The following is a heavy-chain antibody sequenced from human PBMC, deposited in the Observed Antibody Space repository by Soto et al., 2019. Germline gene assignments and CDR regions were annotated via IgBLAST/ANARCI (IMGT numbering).Heavy chain of an antibody. D-gene: IGHD2-2*01. CDR3: ATDKDCSSTSCYDY. CDR1: GGTFSSYA. V-gene: IGHV1-69*13. CDR2: IVPIFGTA. J-gene: IGHJ4*02. Sequence: SVKVSCKASGGTFSSYAISWVRQAPGQGLEWMGGIVPIFGTANYAQKFQGRVTITEDASTDTAYMELSSLRSEDTAVYYCATDKDCSSTSCYDYWGQGTLVTVSS.